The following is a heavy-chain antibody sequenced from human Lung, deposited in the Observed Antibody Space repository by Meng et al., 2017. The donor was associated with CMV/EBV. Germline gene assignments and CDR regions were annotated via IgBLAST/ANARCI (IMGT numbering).Heavy chain of an antibody. CDR3: AKDFPSGYCSSTSCPGSYYYGMDV. Sequence: GGSLRLXCAASGFTFSTYWMSWVRQAPGKGLEWVANIKQDGTKKYYGDPVKGRFTISKDNAKNSLYLQMNSLRAEDTALYYCAKDFPSGYCSSTSCPGSYYYGMDVXGQGXTVTVSS. CDR1: GFTFSTYW. J-gene: IGHJ6*02. CDR2: IKQDGTKK. D-gene: IGHD2-2*01. V-gene: IGHV3-7*03.